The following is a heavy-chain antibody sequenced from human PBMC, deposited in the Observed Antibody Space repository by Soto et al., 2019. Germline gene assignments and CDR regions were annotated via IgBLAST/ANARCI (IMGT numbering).Heavy chain of an antibody. Sequence: QVQLQESGPGLVKPSQTLSLTCSVSGDSISGGGHYWIWMRQFPGKGLVGFGYVYDSGSTHYNSSLRARLTRSIDTSKNQFSLSLTSVPAADAALYHCARYMGLAPTVWEYWGHGTQVTVSS. CDR3: ARYMGLAPTVWEY. J-gene: IGHJ4*03. CDR2: VYDSGST. D-gene: IGHD1-26*01. V-gene: IGHV4-31*03. CDR1: GDSISGGGHY.